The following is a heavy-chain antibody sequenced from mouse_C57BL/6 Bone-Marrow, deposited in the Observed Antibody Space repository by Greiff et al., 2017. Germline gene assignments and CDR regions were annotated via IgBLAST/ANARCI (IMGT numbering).Heavy chain of an antibody. V-gene: IGHV1-15*01. Sequence: QVQLQQSGAELVRPGASVTLSCKASGYTFTDYEMHWVKQTPVHGLEWIGAIDPETGGTAYNQKFKGKAILTADKSSSTAYMELRSLTSEDSAVYYCARGRGYYDLMGDWGQGTSVTVAS. CDR1: GYTFTDYE. D-gene: IGHD2-4*01. CDR2: IDPETGGT. J-gene: IGHJ4*01. CDR3: ARGRGYYDLMGD.